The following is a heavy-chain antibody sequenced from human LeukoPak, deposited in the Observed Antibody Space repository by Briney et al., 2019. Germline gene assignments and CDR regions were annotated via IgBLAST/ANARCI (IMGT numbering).Heavy chain of an antibody. CDR2: ISTSTTTI. CDR1: GFTFSSYS. Sequence: SGGSLRLSCEASGFTFSSYSMNWVRQAPGKGLEWISYISTSTTTIYYANSVKGRFTISRDNAKNTLYLQMNSLRAEDTAVYYCATLISGWSLYWGQGTLVTVSS. J-gene: IGHJ4*02. V-gene: IGHV3-48*01. D-gene: IGHD6-19*01. CDR3: ATLISGWSLY.